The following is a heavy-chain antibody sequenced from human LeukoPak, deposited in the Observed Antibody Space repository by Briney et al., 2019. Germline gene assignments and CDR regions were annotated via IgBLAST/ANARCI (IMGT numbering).Heavy chain of an antibody. CDR3: ARDSYDILTGLLDY. J-gene: IGHJ4*02. CDR2: ISSSSSTI. Sequence: GGSLRLSCAASGFTFSSYSVNWVRQAPGKGLEWVSYISSSSSTIYYADSVKGRFTISRDNAKNSLYLQMNSLRAEDTAVYYCARDSYDILTGLLDYWGQGTLVTVSS. CDR1: GFTFSSYS. V-gene: IGHV3-48*01. D-gene: IGHD3-9*01.